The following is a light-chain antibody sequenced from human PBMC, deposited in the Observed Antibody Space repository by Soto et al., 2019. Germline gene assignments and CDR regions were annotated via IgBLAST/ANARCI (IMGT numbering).Light chain of an antibody. V-gene: IGKV3-20*01. Sequence: EIVLTQSPGTLSLSPGERATLSCRASPSISSSYLACYQQNRGQAPRLLIYGASSRAPGIPGRCGGSGSGTDFTLTISRLEPEDFAVYYCQQYGSSRWTCGQGTKVEIK. CDR1: PSISSSY. CDR2: GAS. J-gene: IGKJ1*01. CDR3: QQYGSSRWT.